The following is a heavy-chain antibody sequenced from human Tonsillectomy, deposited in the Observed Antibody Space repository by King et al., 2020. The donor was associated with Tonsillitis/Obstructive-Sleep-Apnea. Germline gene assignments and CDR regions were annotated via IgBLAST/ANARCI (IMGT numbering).Heavy chain of an antibody. V-gene: IGHV3-23*04. CDR1: GFTFSSSA. CDR3: AKDRADYYYFMDV. Sequence: VQLVESGGDLVQPGGSLRLSCAASGFTFSSSAMSWVRQAPGKGLEWVSSISGSGGYTYYADSVKGRFTISRDNFKNTLYLQMNSLRAEDTAVFYCAKDRADYYYFMDVWGKGTTVTVSS. CDR2: ISGSGGYT. J-gene: IGHJ6*03.